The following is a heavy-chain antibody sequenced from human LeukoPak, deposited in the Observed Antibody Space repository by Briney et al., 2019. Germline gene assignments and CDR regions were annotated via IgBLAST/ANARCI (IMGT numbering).Heavy chain of an antibody. J-gene: IGHJ3*02. D-gene: IGHD2-15*01. CDR2: ISGSGGSI. CDR1: GFAFSTYA. CDR3: AREEVADDAFDI. V-gene: IGHV3-23*01. Sequence: PGGSLRLSCAASGFAFSTYAMNWVRQAPGKGLEWVSVISGSGGSIYYADSVKGRFTISRDKAKNTMNLQMRSLRAEDTAVYYCAREEVADDAFDIWGQGTMVTVSS.